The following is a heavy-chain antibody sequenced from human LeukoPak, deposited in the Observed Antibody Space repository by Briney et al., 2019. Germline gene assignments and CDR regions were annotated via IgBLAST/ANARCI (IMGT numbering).Heavy chain of an antibody. CDR2: ITSNGDST. Sequence: AGSLRLSCAASGFNFSIYAMHWVRQAPGKGLEYVSSITSNGDSTYYANSVKGRFTISRHNSRNTLYLQMGSLRADDMAIYYCARDLRGAGDYWGQGTLVTVSS. J-gene: IGHJ4*02. V-gene: IGHV3-64*01. CDR3: ARDLRGAGDY. D-gene: IGHD1-26*01. CDR1: GFNFSIYA.